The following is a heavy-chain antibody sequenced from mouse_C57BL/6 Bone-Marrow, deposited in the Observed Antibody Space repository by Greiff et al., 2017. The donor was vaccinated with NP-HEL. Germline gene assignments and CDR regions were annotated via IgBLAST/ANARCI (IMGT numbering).Heavy chain of an antibody. D-gene: IGHD1-1*01. CDR3: ARRPLLATAFGC. CDR1: GYSFTGYY. V-gene: IGHV1-42*01. CDR2: ITPSTGGT. J-gene: IGHJ2*01. Sequence: EVQLQESGPELVRPGASVKISCKASGYSFTGYYMNWVKQSPEKSLEWIGEITPSTGGTTYNQKFKAKATLTVDKSSSTAYMQLNSLTSEDSAVYYCARRPLLATAFGCWGQGTTLTVAT.